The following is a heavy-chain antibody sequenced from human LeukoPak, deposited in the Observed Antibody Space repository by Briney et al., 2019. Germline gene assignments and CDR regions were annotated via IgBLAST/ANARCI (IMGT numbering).Heavy chain of an antibody. V-gene: IGHV4-4*02. Sequence: PSETLSLTCAVSVGSISSSNWWSWVRQPPGKGLEWIGETYQSGSTNCNPSPRSRVTISVDKSKNQFSLKLPSVTAPDTAVYYCARGEAYGSGTVHCDYWGQGALVTVSS. J-gene: IGHJ4*02. CDR2: TYQSGST. CDR1: VGSISSSNW. D-gene: IGHD3-10*01. CDR3: ARGEAYGSGTVHCDY.